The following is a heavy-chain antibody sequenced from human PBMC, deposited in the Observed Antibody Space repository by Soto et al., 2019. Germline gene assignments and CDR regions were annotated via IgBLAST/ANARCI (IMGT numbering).Heavy chain of an antibody. J-gene: IGHJ6*02. Sequence: PGGSLRLSCNASGFTVSSSYMSWVRQAPGMGLEWVAVIESGGSTHYADSVKGRFTISRDNSKSMIYLQLHTLRAEDTAVYYCAKDLGPLRLLNYYFHGLDGWGQGTTGTVSS. CDR1: GFTVSSSY. CDR3: AKDLGPLRLLNYYFHGLDG. CDR2: IESGGST. D-gene: IGHD2-15*01. V-gene: IGHV3-53*01.